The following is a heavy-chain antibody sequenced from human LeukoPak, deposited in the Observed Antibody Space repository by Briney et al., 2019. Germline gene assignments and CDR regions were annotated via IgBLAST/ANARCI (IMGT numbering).Heavy chain of an antibody. CDR3: ARDVYNSRFYGFDY. D-gene: IGHD6-13*01. CDR2: IYVSGIT. Sequence: SETLSLTCTVSDGSIGDYFWSWIRQPAGKGLEWIGRIYVSGITNSNPYLKSRVTMSLDTSKNQFSLRLTSVTAADTAVYYCARDVYNSRFYGFDYWGQGTLVTVSS. J-gene: IGHJ4*02. V-gene: IGHV4-4*07. CDR1: DGSIGDYF.